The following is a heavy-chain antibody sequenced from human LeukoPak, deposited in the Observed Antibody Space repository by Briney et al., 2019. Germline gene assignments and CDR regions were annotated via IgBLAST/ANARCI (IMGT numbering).Heavy chain of an antibody. V-gene: IGHV3-74*01. D-gene: IGHD3-22*01. CDR3: TIPMYYYDSSGSRPRRVAFDI. CDR1: GFTFSSYW. CDR2: INTDGSSA. J-gene: IGHJ3*02. Sequence: GSLRLSCAASGFTFSSYWMHWVRQAPGEGLVCVSRINTDGSSASYADSVKGRFTISRDDSKNTLYLQMNSLKTEDTAVYYCTIPMYYYDSSGSRPRRVAFDIWGQGTMVTVSS.